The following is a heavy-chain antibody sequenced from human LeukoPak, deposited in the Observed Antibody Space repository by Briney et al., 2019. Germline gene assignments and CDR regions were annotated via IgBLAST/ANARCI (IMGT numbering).Heavy chain of an antibody. CDR3: ARGYGYSGFDY. CDR1: GYTFTNYT. D-gene: IGHD5-18*01. J-gene: IGHJ4*02. V-gene: IGHV7-4-1*02. Sequence: ASVKVSCKASGYTFTNYTMNWVRQAPGQGLEWMGWIHPSTGNPTYAQGFTGRFVFSLDTSVSTAYLQISSLKAEDTAVYYCARGYGYSGFDYWGQGTLVTVSS. CDR2: IHPSTGNP.